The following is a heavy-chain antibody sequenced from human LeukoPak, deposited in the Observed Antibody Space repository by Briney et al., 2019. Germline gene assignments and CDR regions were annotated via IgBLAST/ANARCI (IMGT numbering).Heavy chain of an antibody. D-gene: IGHD2-2*01. V-gene: IGHV3-21*01. CDR1: RFTFSSYS. CDR2: ISSSGSYI. CDR3: ARTSEGYCSSSRCWAYYYYMDV. Sequence: GGSLRLSCAASRFTFSSYSMNWVRQAPGKGLEWVSSISSSGSYIYYADSVKGRFTISRDNAKNSLYLQMNSLRAEDTAVYYCARTSEGYCSSSRCWAYYYYMDVWGKGTTVTISS. J-gene: IGHJ6*03.